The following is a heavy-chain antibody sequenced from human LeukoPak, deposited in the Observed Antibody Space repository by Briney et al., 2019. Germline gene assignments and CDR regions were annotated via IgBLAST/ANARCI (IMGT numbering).Heavy chain of an antibody. V-gene: IGHV3-33*01. CDR2: IWFDGSNK. Sequence: PGGSLRLSCAASGFTFSTYGMHWVRQAPGKGLEWVAIIWFDGSNKHYADSVKGRFTISRDNSKNTLYLQMDSLRAEDTAVYYCARTISGSYSPDYWGQGTLVTVTS. J-gene: IGHJ4*02. CDR3: ARTISGSYSPDY. D-gene: IGHD1-26*01. CDR1: GFTFSTYG.